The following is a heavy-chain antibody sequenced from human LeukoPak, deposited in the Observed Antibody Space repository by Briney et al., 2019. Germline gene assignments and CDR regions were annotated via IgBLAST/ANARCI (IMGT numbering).Heavy chain of an antibody. CDR2: INFNSGGK. J-gene: IGHJ4*02. CDR3: ARQIVSGSMGCDF. V-gene: IGHV1-2*02. CDR1: AYTFSGYY. Sequence: ASVKVSCKASAYTFSGYYIHWVRQAPGQGLEWMGWINFNSGGKIFAEKFQDRVTMAWDTSISTAYMELSRLRSDDTAVYYCARQIVSGSMGCDFWGQGTLVTVSS. D-gene: IGHD2-21*01.